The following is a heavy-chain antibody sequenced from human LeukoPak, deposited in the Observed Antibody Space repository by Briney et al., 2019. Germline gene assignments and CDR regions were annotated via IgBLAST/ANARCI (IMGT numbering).Heavy chain of an antibody. CDR2: INHSGTI. CDR3: ARGGYYGSGNDFRFDP. J-gene: IGHJ5*02. D-gene: IGHD3-10*01. V-gene: IGHV4-34*01. Sequence: SETLSLTCAVYGDSFSGYYRGWIRQPPGKGLEWIGEINHSGTINYNPSLKSRVTILVDTSKNQFSLNLSSVTAADTAVYYCARGGYYGSGNDFRFDPWGQGTLVTVSS. CDR1: GDSFSGYY.